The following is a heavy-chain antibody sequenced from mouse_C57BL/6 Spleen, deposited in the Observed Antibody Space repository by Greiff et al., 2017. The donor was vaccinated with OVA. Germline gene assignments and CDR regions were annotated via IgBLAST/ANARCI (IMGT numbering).Heavy chain of an antibody. D-gene: IGHD2-12*01. CDR1: GFTFSSYA. J-gene: IGHJ2*01. V-gene: IGHV5-4*01. Sequence: DVKLVESGGGLVKPGGSLKLSCAASGFTFSSYAMSWVRQTPEKRLEWVATISDGGSYTYYPDNVKGRFTISRDNAKNNLYLQMSHLKSEDTAMYYCARDRDSSYFDYWGQGTTLTVSS. CDR2: ISDGGSYT. CDR3: ARDRDSSYFDY.